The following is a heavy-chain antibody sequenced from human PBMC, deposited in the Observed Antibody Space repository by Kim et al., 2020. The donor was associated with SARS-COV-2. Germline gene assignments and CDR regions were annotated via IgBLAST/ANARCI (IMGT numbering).Heavy chain of an antibody. D-gene: IGHD2-15*01. Sequence: SETLSLTCTVSGYSISSGYYWGWIRQPPGKGLEWIGSIYHSGSTYYNPSLKSRVTISVDTSKNQFSLKLSSVTAADTAVYYCARVSGIVVVVANEFDPWGQGTLVTVSS. J-gene: IGHJ5*02. CDR2: IYHSGST. CDR1: GYSISSGYY. V-gene: IGHV4-38-2*02. CDR3: ARVSGIVVVVANEFDP.